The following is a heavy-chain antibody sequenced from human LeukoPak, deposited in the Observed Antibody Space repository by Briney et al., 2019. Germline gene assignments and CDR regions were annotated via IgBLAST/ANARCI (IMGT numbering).Heavy chain of an antibody. CDR3: AKTLYPGIAVAGSFDP. CDR1: GFTFSSYA. Sequence: GGSLRLSCAASGFTFSSYAMSWVRQAPGKGLEWVSAISGSGGSTYYADSVKGRFTVSRDNSKNTLYLQMNSLRAEDTAVYYCAKTLYPGIAVAGSFDPWGQGTLVTVSS. J-gene: IGHJ5*02. CDR2: ISGSGGST. D-gene: IGHD6-19*01. V-gene: IGHV3-23*01.